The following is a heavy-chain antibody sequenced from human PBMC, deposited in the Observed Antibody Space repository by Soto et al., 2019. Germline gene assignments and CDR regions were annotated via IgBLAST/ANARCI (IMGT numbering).Heavy chain of an antibody. D-gene: IGHD3-9*01. V-gene: IGHV1-3*01. J-gene: IGHJ4*02. Sequence: ASVKVSCKASGYTFTSYAMHWVRQAPGQRLEWMGWINAGNGNAKYSQKFQGRVTITRDTSASTAYMELSSLRSEDTAVYYCARGSYFDWLLTYYFEYWGQGTLVTVSS. CDR2: INAGNGNA. CDR1: GYTFTSYA. CDR3: ARGSYFDWLLTYYFEY.